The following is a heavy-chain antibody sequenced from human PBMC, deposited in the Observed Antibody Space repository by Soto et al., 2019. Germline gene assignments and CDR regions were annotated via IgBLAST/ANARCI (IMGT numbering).Heavy chain of an antibody. J-gene: IGHJ4*02. CDR3: ASSILQTGTTSGPFDY. CDR2: ISYDGSNK. D-gene: IGHD1-7*01. V-gene: IGHV3-30-3*01. Sequence: GGSLRLSCAASGFTFSSYAMHWVRQAPGKGLEWVAVISYDGSNKYYADSVKGRFTISRDNSKNTLYLQMNSLRAEDTAVYYCASSILQTGTTSGPFDYWGQGTLVTVSS. CDR1: GFTFSSYA.